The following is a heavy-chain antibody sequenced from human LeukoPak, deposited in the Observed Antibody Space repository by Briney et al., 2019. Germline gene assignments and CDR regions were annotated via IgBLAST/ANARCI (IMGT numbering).Heavy chain of an antibody. Sequence: RESGPALVKPTQTLTLTCTFSGFSLSTSGMCVSWIRQPPGKALEWLALIDWDDDKYYSTSLKTRLTISKDTSKNQVALTMTNMDPVDTATYYCARLTDYYYDSSGYDYWGQGTLVTVSS. J-gene: IGHJ4*02. CDR2: IDWDDDK. D-gene: IGHD3-22*01. V-gene: IGHV2-70*01. CDR1: GFSLSTSGMC. CDR3: ARLTDYYYDSSGYDY.